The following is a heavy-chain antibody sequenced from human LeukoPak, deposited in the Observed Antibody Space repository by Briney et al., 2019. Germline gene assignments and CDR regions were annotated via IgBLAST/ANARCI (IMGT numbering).Heavy chain of an antibody. J-gene: IGHJ6*02. V-gene: IGHV5-51*01. CDR1: GYSFTSYW. Sequence: GESLKISCKGSGYSFTSYWIGWVRQMPGKDLEWMGITYPGDSNIRYSPSFQGQVTISADKSISTAYLQWSSLKASDTAIYYCARQPHNYYGMDVWGQGTTVTVSS. CDR3: ARQPHNYYGMDV. D-gene: IGHD5-24*01. CDR2: TYPGDSNI.